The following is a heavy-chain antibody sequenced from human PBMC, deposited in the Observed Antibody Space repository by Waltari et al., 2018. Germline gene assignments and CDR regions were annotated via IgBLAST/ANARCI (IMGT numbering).Heavy chain of an antibody. D-gene: IGHD3-16*02. J-gene: IGHJ4*02. V-gene: IGHV6-1*01. Sequence: QVQLQQSGPGLVKPSQTLSLTCAISGDSVSSNSAAWNWIRQSPSRGLEWLGRTYYRSKWYNDYAVSVKSRITINPDTSKNQFSLQLNSVTPEDTAVYYCAREWGSYYDYVWGSYRYEMYYFDYWGQGTLVTVSS. CDR1: GDSVSSNSAA. CDR2: TYYRSKWYN. CDR3: AREWGSYYDYVWGSYRYEMYYFDY.